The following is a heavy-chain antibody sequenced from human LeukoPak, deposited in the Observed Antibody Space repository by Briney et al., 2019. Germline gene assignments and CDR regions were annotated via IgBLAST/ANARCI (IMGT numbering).Heavy chain of an antibody. CDR2: IYYSGST. J-gene: IGHJ4*02. CDR3: ARVLRGYCSGGSCYSADY. Sequence: PSETLSLTCTVSGGSISSYYWSWIRQPPGKGLEWIGYIYYSGSTNYNPSLKSRVTISVDTSKNQFSLKLSSVTAADTAVYYCARVLRGYCSGGSCYSADYWGQGTLVTVSS. CDR1: GGSISSYY. D-gene: IGHD2-15*01. V-gene: IGHV4-59*12.